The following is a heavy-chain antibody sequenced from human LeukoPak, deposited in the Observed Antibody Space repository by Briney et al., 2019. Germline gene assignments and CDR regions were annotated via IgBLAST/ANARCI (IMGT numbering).Heavy chain of an antibody. V-gene: IGHV4-59*08. J-gene: IGHJ3*02. CDR1: GGXISSYY. CDR3: ARLRPVAGYDAFDI. Sequence: SETLSLTCSVSGGXISSYYCSWIRQPPGKGLEWIGYIYYSGSTNYNPSLKSRVTMSVDTSKNQFSLKLTSVTAADTAVYYCARLRPVAGYDAFDIWGHGTMVTVSS. CDR2: IYYSGST. D-gene: IGHD6-19*01.